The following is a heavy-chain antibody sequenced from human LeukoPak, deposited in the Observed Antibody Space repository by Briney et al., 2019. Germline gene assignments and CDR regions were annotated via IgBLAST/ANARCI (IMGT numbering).Heavy chain of an antibody. D-gene: IGHD1-26*01. CDR1: GGTFXSYA. CDR3: ARIFNSGSYSFDY. V-gene: IGHV1-69*04. CDR2: IIPILGIA. J-gene: IGHJ4*02. Sequence: GASVKVSCKASGGTFXSYAISWVRQAPGQGLEWMGRIIPILGIANYAQKFQGRVTITADKSTSTAYMELSSLRSEDTAVYYCARIFNSGSYSFDYWGQGTLVTVSS.